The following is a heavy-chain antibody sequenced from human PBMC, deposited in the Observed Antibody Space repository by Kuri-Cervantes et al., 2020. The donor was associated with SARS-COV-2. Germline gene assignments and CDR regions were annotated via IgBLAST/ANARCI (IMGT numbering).Heavy chain of an antibody. J-gene: IGHJ3*01. CDR3: ARHEGYISGWLVAFDV. CDR1: GGSFSGYY. D-gene: IGHD6-19*01. Sequence: ESLKISCAVYGGSFSGYYWSWIRQPPGKGLEWIGEINHSGSTNYNPSLKRRVTISVDTSKNQFSLKLSSVTAADTAVYYCARHEGYISGWLVAFDVWGQGTMVTVSS. V-gene: IGHV4-34*01. CDR2: INHSGST.